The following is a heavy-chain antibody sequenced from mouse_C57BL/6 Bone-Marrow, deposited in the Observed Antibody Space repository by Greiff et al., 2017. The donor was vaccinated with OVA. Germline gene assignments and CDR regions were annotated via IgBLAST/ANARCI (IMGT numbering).Heavy chain of an antibody. V-gene: IGHV3-6*01. J-gene: IGHJ3*01. CDR1: GYSITSGYY. CDR3: AGSSLFAY. Sequence: EVKLQESGPGLVKPSQSLSLTCSVTGYSITSGYYWNWIRQFPGNKLEWMGYISYDGSNNYNPSLKNRISITRDTSKNQFFLKLNSVTTEDTATYYCAGSSLFAYWGQGTLVTVSA. CDR2: ISYDGSN. D-gene: IGHD1-1*01.